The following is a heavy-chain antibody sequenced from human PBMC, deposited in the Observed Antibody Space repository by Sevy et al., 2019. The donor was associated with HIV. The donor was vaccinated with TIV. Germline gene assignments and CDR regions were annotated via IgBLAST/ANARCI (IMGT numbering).Heavy chain of an antibody. D-gene: IGHD6-19*01. CDR2: ISYDGSNK. CDR1: GFTFSSYA. Sequence: GGSLRLSCAASGFTFSSYAMHWVRQAPGKGLEWVAVISYDGSNKYYADSVKGRFTISRDNSKNTLYLQMNSLRAEDTDVYYCGLVHGEYDAFDIWGQGTMVTVSS. J-gene: IGHJ3*02. CDR3: GLVHGEYDAFDI. V-gene: IGHV3-30-3*01.